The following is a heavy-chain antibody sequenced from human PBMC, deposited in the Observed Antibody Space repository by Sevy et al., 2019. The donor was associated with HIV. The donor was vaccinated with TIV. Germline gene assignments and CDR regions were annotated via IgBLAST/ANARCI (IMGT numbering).Heavy chain of an antibody. Sequence: GGSLRLSCSASGFTFSSYAMHWVRQAPGKGLEYVSAISSNGVSTYYADSVKGRFTISRDNSKNTLYLQMSSLRAEDTAVYYCVKDPGYCSSTSCPVTYYGMDVWGQGTTVTVSS. J-gene: IGHJ6*02. CDR1: GFTFSSYA. CDR3: VKDPGYCSSTSCPVTYYGMDV. V-gene: IGHV3-64D*06. CDR2: ISSNGVST. D-gene: IGHD2-2*01.